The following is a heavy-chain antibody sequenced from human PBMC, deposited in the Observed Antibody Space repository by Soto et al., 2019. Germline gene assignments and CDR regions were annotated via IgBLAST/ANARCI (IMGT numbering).Heavy chain of an antibody. J-gene: IGHJ6*02. CDR2: IVPGDSDT. Sequence: GESLKISRNASGFSLNTYWIGWVRQKPGKGLEWMGSIVPGDSDTRYSPSFQGQVIISDDRSIGTVYLQWRSLKASDTAIYYCARQGRPYSGSGYYYGMDVWGQGTTVTVAS. V-gene: IGHV5-51*01. CDR3: ARQGRPYSGSGYYYGMDV. D-gene: IGHD6-6*01. CDR1: GFSLNTYW.